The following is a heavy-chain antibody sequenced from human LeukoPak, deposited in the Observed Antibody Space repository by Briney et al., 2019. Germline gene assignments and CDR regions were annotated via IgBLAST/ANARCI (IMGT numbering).Heavy chain of an antibody. CDR2: IYYSGST. CDR3: ARDLGSAAAAPNNWFDP. CDR1: GGSIGSYY. D-gene: IGHD6-13*01. V-gene: IGHV4-59*01. Sequence: SETLSLTCTVSGGSIGSYYWSWIRQPPGKGLEWIGYIYYSGSTNYNPSLKSRVTISVDTSKNQFSLKLSSVTAADTAVYYCARDLGSAAAAPNNWFDPWGQGTLVTVSS. J-gene: IGHJ5*02.